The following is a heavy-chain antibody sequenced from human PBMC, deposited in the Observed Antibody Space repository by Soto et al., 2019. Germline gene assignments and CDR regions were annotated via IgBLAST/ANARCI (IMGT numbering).Heavy chain of an antibody. J-gene: IGHJ6*03. V-gene: IGHV1-18*01. D-gene: IGHD6-19*01. CDR2: ISAYNGNT. CDR1: GYTFTSYV. Sequence: SVKVSCKSSGYTFTSYVISWVRQAPGQGLEWMGWISAYNGNTNYAQKLQGRVTMTTDTSTSTAYMELRSLRSDDTAVYYCASFSRYSSTVYYYMDVWGKGTTVTVSS. CDR3: ASFSRYSSTVYYYMDV.